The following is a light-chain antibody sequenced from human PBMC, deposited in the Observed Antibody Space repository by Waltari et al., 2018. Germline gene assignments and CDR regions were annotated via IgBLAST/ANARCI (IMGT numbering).Light chain of an antibody. J-gene: IGKJ2*01. Sequence: DIQMTQSPSSLSASVGDRTTLTCRASQRISYWLAWYQQKPGKAPKLLVYKASSLESGVPSRFSGSVSGTEYTLTISSLQPDDFATYYCKQYNTYPATFGQGTKVEIK. CDR3: KQYNTYPAT. CDR2: KAS. V-gene: IGKV1-5*03. CDR1: QRISYW.